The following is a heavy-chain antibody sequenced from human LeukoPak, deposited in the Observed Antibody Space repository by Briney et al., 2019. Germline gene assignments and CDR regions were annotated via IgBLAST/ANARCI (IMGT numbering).Heavy chain of an antibody. V-gene: IGHV3-11*01. CDR1: GVTFSDYY. D-gene: IGHD3-10*01. Sequence: GGSLRLSCAASGVTFSDYYMSWIRQAPGKGLEWVSYISSSGSTIYYADSVKGRFTISRDNAKNSLYLQMNSLRAEDAAVYYCARDGILWFGELHDAFDIWGQGTMVTVSS. J-gene: IGHJ3*02. CDR3: ARDGILWFGELHDAFDI. CDR2: ISSSGSTI.